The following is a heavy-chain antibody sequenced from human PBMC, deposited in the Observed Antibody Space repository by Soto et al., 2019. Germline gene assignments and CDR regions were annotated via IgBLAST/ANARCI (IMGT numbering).Heavy chain of an antibody. Sequence: PGGSLRLSCAASGFTFSSYWMSWVRQAPGKGLEWVANIKQDGSEKYYVDSVKGRFTISRDNAKNSLYLQMNSLRAEDTAVYYCARVPYYYDSSGYYGFDYWGQGTLVTVSS. CDR2: IKQDGSEK. V-gene: IGHV3-7*03. J-gene: IGHJ4*02. CDR1: GFTFSSYW. CDR3: ARVPYYYDSSGYYGFDY. D-gene: IGHD3-22*01.